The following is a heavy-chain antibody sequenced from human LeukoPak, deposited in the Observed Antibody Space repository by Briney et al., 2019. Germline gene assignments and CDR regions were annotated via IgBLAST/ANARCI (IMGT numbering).Heavy chain of an antibody. D-gene: IGHD6-13*01. J-gene: IGHJ4*02. V-gene: IGHV3-23*01. CDR3: AKDPSSAPAAAGISFDY. CDR2: ISGSGGST. Sequence: GGSLRLSCAASGFTFSSYAMSWVRQAPGKGLEWVSAISGSGGSTYYADSVKGRFTISRDNSKNTLYLQMNSLRAEDTAVYYCAKDPSSAPAAAGISFDYWAREPWSPSPQ. CDR1: GFTFSSYA.